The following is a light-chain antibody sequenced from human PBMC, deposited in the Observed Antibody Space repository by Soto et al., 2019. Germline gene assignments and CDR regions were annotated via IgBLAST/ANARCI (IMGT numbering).Light chain of an antibody. CDR2: EVS. J-gene: IGLJ3*02. Sequence: QSVLTQPPSAPGSPGQSVTISCTGTSSDDSAYNYVSWYQQYPGKAPKLMIYEVSKRPSGVPDRFSGSKSGKTASLTVSGLQPEDEADYYCTSYAGSNIWVFGGGTKLTVL. V-gene: IGLV2-8*01. CDR3: TSYAGSNIWV. CDR1: SSDDSAYNY.